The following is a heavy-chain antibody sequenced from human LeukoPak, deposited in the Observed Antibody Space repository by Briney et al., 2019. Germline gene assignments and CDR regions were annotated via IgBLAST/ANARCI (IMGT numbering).Heavy chain of an antibody. CDR3: VRSRRDYRGSYWDWFDP. D-gene: IGHD1-26*01. V-gene: IGHV2-70*11. CDR2: IDWDDDK. CDR1: GFSLSTSGMC. J-gene: IGHJ5*02. Sequence: SGPALVKPTQTLTLTCTFSGFSLSTSGMCVSWIRQPPGKALEWLARIDWDDDKYYSISLKTRLTISKDTSKNQVILTMTNMDPVDTATYYCVRSRRDYRGSYWDWFDPWGQGTLVTVSS.